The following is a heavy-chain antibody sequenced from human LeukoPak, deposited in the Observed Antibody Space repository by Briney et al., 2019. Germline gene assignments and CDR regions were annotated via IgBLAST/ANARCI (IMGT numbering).Heavy chain of an antibody. CDR3: AKDDRYYYDSSGYYSGMDV. CDR1: GFTFDGYA. D-gene: IGHD3-22*01. V-gene: IGHV3-9*01. J-gene: IGHJ6*02. CDR2: ISWNSGSI. Sequence: PGRSLRLSCAASGFTFDGYAMHWVRQAPGKGLXXXXXISWNSGSIGYADSVKGRFTISRDNAKNSLYLQMNSLRAEDTALYYCAKDDRYYYDSSGYYSGMDVWGQGTTVTVSS.